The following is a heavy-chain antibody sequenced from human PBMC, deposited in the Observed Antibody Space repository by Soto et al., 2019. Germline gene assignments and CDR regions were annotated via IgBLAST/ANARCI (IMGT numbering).Heavy chain of an antibody. Sequence: QVQLVQSGAEVKKPGSSVKVSCKASGGTFSSYTISWVRQAPGQGLEWMGRIIPILGIANYAQKFQGRVTITADKSTSPAYMELSSLRSEDTAVYYCARLFGWDDYGDLLDYWGQGTLVTVSS. D-gene: IGHD4-17*01. CDR3: ARLFGWDDYGDLLDY. CDR1: GGTFSSYT. J-gene: IGHJ4*02. V-gene: IGHV1-69*02. CDR2: IIPILGIA.